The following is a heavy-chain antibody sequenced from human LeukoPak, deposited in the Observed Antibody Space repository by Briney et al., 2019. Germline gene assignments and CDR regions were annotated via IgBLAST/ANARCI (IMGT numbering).Heavy chain of an antibody. Sequence: GVSLRLSGAASGFTCIRYAILWGRQAPREGLVGSPVISYDGSNKYYADSVKGRFTISRDNSKNTLYLQMNSLRAEDTAVYYCARGRSWYSPALYYFDYWGQGTLVTVSS. V-gene: IGHV3-30-3*01. J-gene: IGHJ4*02. CDR3: ARGRSWYSPALYYFDY. CDR1: GFTCIRYA. D-gene: IGHD6-13*01. CDR2: ISYDGSNK.